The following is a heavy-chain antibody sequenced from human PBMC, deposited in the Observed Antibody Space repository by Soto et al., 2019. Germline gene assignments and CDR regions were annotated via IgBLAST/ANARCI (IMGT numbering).Heavy chain of an antibody. CDR2: IYATGTT. Sequence: PSETLSLTCTVSGASITGFYWSWIRKSAGKGLEWIGRIYATGTTDYNPSLKSRVMMSVDTSKKQFSLKLRSVTAADTAVYYCVRDGTKTLRDWFDPWGQGISVTVSS. V-gene: IGHV4-4*07. CDR3: VRDGTKTLRDWFDP. D-gene: IGHD1-1*01. J-gene: IGHJ5*02. CDR1: GASITGFY.